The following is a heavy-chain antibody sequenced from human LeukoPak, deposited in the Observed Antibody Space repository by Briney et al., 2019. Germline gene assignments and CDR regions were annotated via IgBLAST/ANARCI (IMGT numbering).Heavy chain of an antibody. CDR3: AKGGCSSTTCYLANP. V-gene: IGHV3-30*02. D-gene: IGHD2-2*01. CDR1: GFTFSNYG. Sequence: PGGSLRLSCAASGFTFSNYGMHWVRQAPGKGLEWVAVIWYDGSNEYCADSLKGRFTISRDNSKNTLYLQMNSLTAGDTALYYCAKGGCSSTTCYLANPWGQGTLVTVSS. CDR2: IWYDGSNE. J-gene: IGHJ5*02.